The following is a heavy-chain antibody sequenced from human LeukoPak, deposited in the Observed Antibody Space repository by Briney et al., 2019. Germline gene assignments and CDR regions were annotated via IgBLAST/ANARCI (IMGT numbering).Heavy chain of an antibody. V-gene: IGHV3-23*01. CDR2: ISGSGGST. Sequence: GGSLRLSCAASGFTFSSYAMSWVRQAPGKGPEWVSAISGSGGSTYYADSVQGRFTISRDNSKSTLCLQMNSLRAEDTAVYYCAKQLGYCSDGSCYFPYWGQGTLVTVSS. CDR3: AKQLGYCSDGSCYFPY. D-gene: IGHD2-15*01. J-gene: IGHJ4*02. CDR1: GFTFSSYA.